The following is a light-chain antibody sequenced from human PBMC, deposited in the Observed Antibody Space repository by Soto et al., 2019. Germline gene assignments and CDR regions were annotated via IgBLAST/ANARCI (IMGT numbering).Light chain of an antibody. Sequence: QSALTQPASVSGSPGQSITISCTGTRSDVGGYNYVSWYQQFPGKAPKLMIYEVSNRPSGVSLRFSGSKSGNTASLTISGLRAEDEADYYCNSYTSTSTPYVFGTGTKVTV. CDR3: NSYTSTSTPYV. V-gene: IGLV2-14*01. CDR1: RSDVGGYNY. J-gene: IGLJ1*01. CDR2: EVS.